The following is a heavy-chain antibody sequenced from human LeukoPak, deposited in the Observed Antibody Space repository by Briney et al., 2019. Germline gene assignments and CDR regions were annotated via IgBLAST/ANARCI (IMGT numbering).Heavy chain of an antibody. CDR1: GGTFSSYA. CDR2: IIPIFGTA. J-gene: IGHJ6*03. D-gene: IGHD5-12*01. Sequence: SVKVSCKASGGTFSSYAISWVRQAPGRGLEWMGGIIPIFGTANYAQKFQGRVTITTDESTSTAYMELSSLRSEDTAVYYCARNPRGYDRVDYYYYYMDVWGKGTTVTVSS. CDR3: ARNPRGYDRVDYYYYYMDV. V-gene: IGHV1-69*05.